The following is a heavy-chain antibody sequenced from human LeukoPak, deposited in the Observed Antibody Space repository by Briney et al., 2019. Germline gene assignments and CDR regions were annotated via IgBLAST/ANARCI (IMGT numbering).Heavy chain of an antibody. Sequence: GRSLRLSCAASGFTFSSYGMHWVRQAPGKGLEWVAVISYDGSNKYYADSVKGRFTISRDNSKNTLYLQMNSLRAEDTAVYYCARYPVLLWFGDSQDYYYMDVWGKGTTVTVSS. CDR1: GFTFSSYG. D-gene: IGHD3-10*01. J-gene: IGHJ6*03. V-gene: IGHV3-30*03. CDR3: ARYPVLLWFGDSQDYYYMDV. CDR2: ISYDGSNK.